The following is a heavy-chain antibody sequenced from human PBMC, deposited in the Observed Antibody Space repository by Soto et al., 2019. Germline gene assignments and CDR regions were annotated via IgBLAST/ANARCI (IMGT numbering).Heavy chain of an antibody. Sequence: EVQLLESGGAFVQPGGSLRLSCAASGFTFNSYAKSWVRQAPGKGLEWVSAIGSDDTAIQYADSVKGRFTISKDNSNDMLYLQMNSLRAEDTAVYYCVRPGLTVPGTRYFDHWGQGALVTVSS. CDR1: GFTFNSYA. CDR3: VRPGLTVPGTRYFDH. V-gene: IGHV3-23*05. D-gene: IGHD6-19*01. J-gene: IGHJ4*02. CDR2: IGSDDTAI.